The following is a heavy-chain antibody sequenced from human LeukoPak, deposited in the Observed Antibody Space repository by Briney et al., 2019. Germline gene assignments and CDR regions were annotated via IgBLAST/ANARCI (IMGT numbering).Heavy chain of an antibody. V-gene: IGHV4-61*08. CDR3: ARDPLSAVAAHPHAGNLLYYFDY. CDR1: GGSLSSAGYY. CDR2: VSYDGST. D-gene: IGHD6-19*01. J-gene: IGHJ4*02. Sequence: PSETLSLTCTVSGGSLSSAGYYWSWIRQPPGKGLEWIAYVSYDGSTKYKPSLKNRVTISVDTSKNQFSLNLTSVTAADTAMYYCARDPLSAVAAHPHAGNLLYYFDYWGQGTLVTVSS.